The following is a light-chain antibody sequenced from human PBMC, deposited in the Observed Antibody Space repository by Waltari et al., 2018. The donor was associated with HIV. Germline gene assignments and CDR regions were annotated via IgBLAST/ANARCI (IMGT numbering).Light chain of an antibody. CDR1: SSNFGNSF. Sequence: QSVLTQPPSVSAAPGQKVTIPCPGSSSNFGNSFVSWYQHLPGAAPKLLIYDNNKRPSGISDRFSGSKSGTSATLAITGLQTGDEADYYCGTWDSSLGAGVFGGGTRLTVL. CDR2: DNN. CDR3: GTWDSSLGAGV. J-gene: IGLJ3*02. V-gene: IGLV1-51*01.